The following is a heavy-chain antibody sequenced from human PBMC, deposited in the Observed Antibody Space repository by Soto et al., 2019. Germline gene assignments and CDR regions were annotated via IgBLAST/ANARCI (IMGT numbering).Heavy chain of an antibody. J-gene: IGHJ3*02. CDR3: ARLRLGYYDSSGPNPPSVAFDI. Sequence: SETLSLTCTVSGGSFSTHYWGGIRQPQGKGLEWVGYIYYAESTSYNPSLRGRVTISLETSKNQFSLKLSSVTAADTAVYYCARLRLGYYDSSGPNPPSVAFDIWGQGTMVTVSS. V-gene: IGHV4-59*08. CDR2: IYYAEST. CDR1: GGSFSTHY. D-gene: IGHD3-22*01.